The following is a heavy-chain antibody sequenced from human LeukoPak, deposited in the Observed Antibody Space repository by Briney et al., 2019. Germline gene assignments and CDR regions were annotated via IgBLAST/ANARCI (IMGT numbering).Heavy chain of an antibody. Sequence: PGGSLRLSCAASGFTFSSYGMHWVRQAPGKGLEWVAFIRYDGSNKYYADSVKGRFTISRDNSKNTLYLQMNSLRAEDTAVYYCAKDAGRGYSGYDLDYWGQGTLVTVSS. D-gene: IGHD5-12*01. CDR1: GFTFSSYG. CDR2: IRYDGSNK. J-gene: IGHJ4*02. V-gene: IGHV3-30*02. CDR3: AKDAGRGYSGYDLDY.